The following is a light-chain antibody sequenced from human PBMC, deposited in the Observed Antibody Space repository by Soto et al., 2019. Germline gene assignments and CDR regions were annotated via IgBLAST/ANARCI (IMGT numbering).Light chain of an antibody. CDR3: QQYGSSPGYT. V-gene: IGKV3-20*01. CDR1: QSVSSSY. Sequence: EIVLTQSPGTLSLSPGERATLSCRASQSVSSSYLAWYQQKPGQAPRLLIYGASIRATAIPDRFSGSCSGTDFTLTISRPEPEDFALYYCQQYGSSPGYTFGQGTKLEIK. J-gene: IGKJ2*01. CDR2: GAS.